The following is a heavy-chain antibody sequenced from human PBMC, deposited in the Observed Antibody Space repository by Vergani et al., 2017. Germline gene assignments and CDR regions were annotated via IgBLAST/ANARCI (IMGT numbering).Heavy chain of an antibody. CDR2: IWYDGSNK. CDR3: ARDPLPYQLPLYYFDY. V-gene: IGHV3-33*01. CDR1: GFTFSSYG. Sequence: QVQLVESGGGVVQPGRSLRLSCAASGFTFSSYGMHWVRQAPGKGLEWVAIIWYDGSNKYYADSVKGRFTISRDNSKNTLYRQMNSLRAEDTAVYYCARDPLPYQLPLYYFDYWGQGTLVTVSS. D-gene: IGHD2-2*01. J-gene: IGHJ4*02.